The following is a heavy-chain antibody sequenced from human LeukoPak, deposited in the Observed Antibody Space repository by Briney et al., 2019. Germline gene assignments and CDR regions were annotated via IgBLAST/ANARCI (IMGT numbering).Heavy chain of an antibody. V-gene: IGHV3-23*01. CDR2: ISGSGGST. Sequence: PGGSLRLSCAASGFTFSSYAMSWVRQAPGKGLEWVSAISGSGGSTYYADSVKGRFTISRDNSKNTLYLQMNSLRAEDTAVYYCAKGGYCSSTSCYTLGWFDPWGQGTLVTVSS. CDR1: GFTFSSYA. CDR3: AKGGYCSSTSCYTLGWFDP. J-gene: IGHJ5*02. D-gene: IGHD2-2*02.